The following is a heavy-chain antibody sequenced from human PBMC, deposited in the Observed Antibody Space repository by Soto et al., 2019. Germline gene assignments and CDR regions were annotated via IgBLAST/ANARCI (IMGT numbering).Heavy chain of an antibody. CDR3: ARIGVVGATSPDY. CDR2: ISSSSSTI. CDR1: GFPFSSYI. Sequence: GGSLRLSCAASGFPFSSYIMNWVRQAPGKGLEWVSYISSSSSTIYYADSVKGRFTISRDNAKNSLYLQMNSLRAEDTAVYYCARIGVVGATSPDYWGQGTLVTVSS. D-gene: IGHD1-26*01. V-gene: IGHV3-48*01. J-gene: IGHJ4*02.